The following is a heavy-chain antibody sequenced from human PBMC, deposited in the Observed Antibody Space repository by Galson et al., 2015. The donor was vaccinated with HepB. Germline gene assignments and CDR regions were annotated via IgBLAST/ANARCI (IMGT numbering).Heavy chain of an antibody. V-gene: IGHV3-7*03. D-gene: IGHD3-10*01. CDR1: GFTFSSSW. CDR2: IKEDGSEK. Sequence: SLRLSCAASGFTFSSSWMYWVRQAPGKGLGWVANIKEDGSEKYYVGSVKGRFTISRDNAQNSLYLQMDSLGVEDTAVYYCSKSFACWGQGTLVTVSS. CDR3: SKSFAC. J-gene: IGHJ4*02.